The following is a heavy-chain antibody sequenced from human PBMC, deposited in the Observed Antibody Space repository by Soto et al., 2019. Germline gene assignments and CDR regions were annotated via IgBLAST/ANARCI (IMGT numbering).Heavy chain of an antibody. D-gene: IGHD2-21*01. J-gene: IGHJ6*03. Sequence: SQTLSLTRAISGDSVSSNSAAWNWIGQSPSRGLEWLGRTYYRSKWYNDYAVSVKSRITINPDTSKNQFSLQLNSVTPEDTAVYYCARDPIGSTYYYYYYMDVWGKGTTVTVSS. CDR1: GDSVSSNSAA. CDR3: ARDPIGSTYYYYYYMDV. V-gene: IGHV6-1*01. CDR2: TYYRSKWYN.